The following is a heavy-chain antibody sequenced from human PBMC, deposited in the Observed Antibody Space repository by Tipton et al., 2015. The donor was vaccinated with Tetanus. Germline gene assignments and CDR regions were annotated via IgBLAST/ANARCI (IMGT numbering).Heavy chain of an antibody. D-gene: IGHD6-13*01. J-gene: IGHJ4*02. V-gene: IGHV3-30-3*01. CDR3: AREYSSSWYYFDY. Sequence: SLRLSCAASGFTFSSYAMHWVRQAPGKGLEWVAVISYDGSNKYYADSVKGRFTISRDNSKNTLCLQMNSLRAEDTAVYYCAREYSSSWYYFDYWGQGTLVTVSS. CDR1: GFTFSSYA. CDR2: ISYDGSNK.